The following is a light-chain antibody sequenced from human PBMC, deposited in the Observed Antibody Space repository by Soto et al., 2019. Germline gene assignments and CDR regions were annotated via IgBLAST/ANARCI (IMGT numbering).Light chain of an antibody. Sequence: DTQMTQSPSSLSASVGDRVTITCRASQSIGNYLNWYQQKPGKAPKLLIYAASSLQSGVPPRFSGGGSGTDFNLAISSLQLEDSANYYCQQSYSIPGTFGQGTKVEI. CDR3: QQSYSIPGT. CDR2: AAS. J-gene: IGKJ1*01. V-gene: IGKV1-39*01. CDR1: QSIGNY.